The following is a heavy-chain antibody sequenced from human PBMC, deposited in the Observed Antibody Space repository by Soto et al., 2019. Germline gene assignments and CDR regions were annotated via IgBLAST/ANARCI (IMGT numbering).Heavy chain of an antibody. Sequence: SGPTLVNPTQTLTLTCTFSAFSLSTGGVGVGWIRQPPGKALEWLALIYWDDDKRYSPSLRSRLTITKDTSKNQVVLTKTNMDPVDTATYYCAHRITMVRGVIMSWFDPWGQGTLVTVSS. CDR1: AFSLSTGGVG. J-gene: IGHJ5*02. V-gene: IGHV2-5*02. CDR2: IYWDDDK. CDR3: AHRITMVRGVIMSWFDP. D-gene: IGHD3-10*01.